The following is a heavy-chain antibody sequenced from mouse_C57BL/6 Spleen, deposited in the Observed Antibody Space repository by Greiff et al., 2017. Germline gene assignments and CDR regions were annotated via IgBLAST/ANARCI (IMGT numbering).Heavy chain of an antibody. D-gene: IGHD2-3*01. CDR3: AREGFYDGYSPFDY. J-gene: IGHJ2*01. V-gene: IGHV1-52*01. CDR1: GYTFTSYW. Sequence: VQLQQPGAELVRPGSSVKLSCKASGYTFTSYWMHWVKQRPIQGLEWIGNIDPSDSETHYNQKFKDKATLTVDKSSSTAYMQLSSLTFEDSAVYYCAREGFYDGYSPFDYWGQGTTLTVSS. CDR2: IDPSDSET.